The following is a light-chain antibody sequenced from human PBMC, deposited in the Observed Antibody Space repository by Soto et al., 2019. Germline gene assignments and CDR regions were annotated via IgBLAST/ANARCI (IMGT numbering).Light chain of an antibody. J-gene: IGLJ3*02. Sequence: QSVLTQPPSVSGAPGQRVTISCTGSSSNIGAGYDVHWYQQLPGTAPKLLIYGNSNRPSGVPDRFSGSKSCTSASLAITGLQAEDEADYYCQSYDSSLSALFGGGTKVTVL. V-gene: IGLV1-40*01. CDR2: GNS. CDR1: SSNIGAGYD. CDR3: QSYDSSLSAL.